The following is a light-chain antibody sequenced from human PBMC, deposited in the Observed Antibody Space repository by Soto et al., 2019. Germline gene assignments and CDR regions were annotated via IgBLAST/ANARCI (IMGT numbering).Light chain of an antibody. Sequence: EVVLTQSPGTLSLSPGERGTLSCRASQSVESHYLAWYQQKPGQSPRLLIYGTSSRAPGIPDRFSGSGSGTDFTLTISRLEPEDFAMYYCQQSGRSPYNFGQGNKLEIK. CDR2: GTS. J-gene: IGKJ2*01. V-gene: IGKV3-20*01. CDR1: QSVESHY. CDR3: QQSGRSPYN.